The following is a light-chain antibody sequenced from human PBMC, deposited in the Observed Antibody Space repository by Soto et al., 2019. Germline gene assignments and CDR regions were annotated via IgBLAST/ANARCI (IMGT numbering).Light chain of an antibody. J-gene: IGKJ1*01. Sequence: EIVMTQSPPTLSVSPGERATLSCRASQSVSANIAWYQQKPGQAPRLLIYGASTRATGIPARFSGSGSGTEFTLSISSLQSEDFAVYYCQQYGGSPRTFGQGTKVDI. CDR3: QQYGGSPRT. CDR2: GAS. CDR1: QSVSAN. V-gene: IGKV3-15*01.